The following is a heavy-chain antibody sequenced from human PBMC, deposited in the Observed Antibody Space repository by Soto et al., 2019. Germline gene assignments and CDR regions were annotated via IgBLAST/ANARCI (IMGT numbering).Heavy chain of an antibody. V-gene: IGHV1-3*01. CDR1: GYSFSSYT. CDR3: ARGQYCIGSSCYDFDY. D-gene: IGHD2-2*01. CDR2: INAGNGNT. Sequence: ASVKVSCKASGYSFSSYTIHWVRQAPGQRLEWMGWINAGNGNTKYSQEFQGSVTITRDTSASTAYMELGSLKSEDTAVYYCARGQYCIGSSCYDFDYWGQGTLVTVSS. J-gene: IGHJ4*02.